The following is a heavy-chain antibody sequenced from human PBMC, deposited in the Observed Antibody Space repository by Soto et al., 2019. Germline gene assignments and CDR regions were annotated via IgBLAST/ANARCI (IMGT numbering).Heavy chain of an antibody. CDR2: IIPIFGTA. CDR1: GGTFSSYA. J-gene: IGHJ1*01. V-gene: IGHV1-69*01. D-gene: IGHD4-17*01. Sequence: QVQLVQSGAEVKKPGSSVKVSCKASGGTFSSYAISWVRQAPGQGLEWMGGIIPIFGTANYAQKFQGRVTITADESTSTAYMELSSLRSEDTAVYYCAGDFEDYGVEYFQHWGQGTLVTVSS. CDR3: AGDFEDYGVEYFQH.